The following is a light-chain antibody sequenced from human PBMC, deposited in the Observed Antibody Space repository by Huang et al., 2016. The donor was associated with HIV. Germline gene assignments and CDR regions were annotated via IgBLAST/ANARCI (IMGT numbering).Light chain of an antibody. CDR1: QSVGSN. Sequence: DTVMTQTPATLSVSPGARATLSCRASQSVGSNLAWFQQKPGQAPRLLIHGASTRATGIPDRFSGSGSGTEFTLTISSLQSEDFAVYYCQQYNNWPYTFGQGTKLEIK. CDR3: QQYNNWPYT. J-gene: IGKJ2*01. CDR2: GAS. V-gene: IGKV3-15*01.